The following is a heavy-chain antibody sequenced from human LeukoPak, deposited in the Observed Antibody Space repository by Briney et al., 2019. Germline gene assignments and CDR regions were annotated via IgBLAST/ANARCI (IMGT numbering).Heavy chain of an antibody. V-gene: IGHV1-18*04. Sequence: ASVKVSCKASGYTFTDYYLLWVRQAPGQGLEWMGWISAYNGNTNYAQKLQGRVTMTTDTSTSTAYMELRSLRSDDTAVYYCARDQTSPMVRGVIMKYWYFDLWGRGTLVTVSS. CDR1: GYTFTDYY. D-gene: IGHD3-10*01. CDR3: ARDQTSPMVRGVIMKYWYFDL. J-gene: IGHJ2*01. CDR2: ISAYNGNT.